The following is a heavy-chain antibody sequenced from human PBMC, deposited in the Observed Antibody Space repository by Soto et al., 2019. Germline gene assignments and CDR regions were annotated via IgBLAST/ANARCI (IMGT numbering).Heavy chain of an antibody. Sequence: GGSLRLSCAASGFTFSSYGMHWVRQAPGKGLEWVAVIWYDGSNKYYADSVKGRFTISRDNSKNTLYLQMNSLRAEDTAVYYCARESPVSSSWPPPLGYWGQGTLVTVSS. CDR1: GFTFSSYG. J-gene: IGHJ4*02. V-gene: IGHV3-33*01. CDR3: ARESPVSSSWPPPLGY. CDR2: IWYDGSNK. D-gene: IGHD6-13*01.